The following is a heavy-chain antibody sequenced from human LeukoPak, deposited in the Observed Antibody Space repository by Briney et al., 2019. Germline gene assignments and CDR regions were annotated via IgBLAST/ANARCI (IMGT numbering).Heavy chain of an antibody. J-gene: IGHJ4*02. CDR3: VRDRTVSTILDY. D-gene: IGHD5/OR15-5a*01. CDR2: IKTDGSAM. V-gene: IGHV3-74*03. CDR1: GFTFNDYW. Sequence: GGSLRLSCVGSGFTFNDYWIHWVRQAPGKGLVWVSTIKTDGSAMQYADSVKGRFAISRDNAKNTVYLQMNSLRDEDTAVYYCVRDRTVSTILDYWGQGTLVTVSS.